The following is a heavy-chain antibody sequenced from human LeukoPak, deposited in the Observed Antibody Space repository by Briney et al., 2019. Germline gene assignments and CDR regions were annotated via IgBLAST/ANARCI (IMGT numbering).Heavy chain of an antibody. CDR1: GFTFSNCA. CDR3: ARRARDDGSGFSYYFDY. CDR2: IGGTISGT. Sequence: PGGSLRLSCAASGFTFSNCAMSWVRQAPGKGLEWVSAIGGTISGTYYADSVKGRFTISRDNSKNTLYLQMNSLRAEDAAVYYCARRARDDGSGFSYYFDYWGQGTLVTVSS. D-gene: IGHD3-22*01. J-gene: IGHJ4*02. V-gene: IGHV3-23*01.